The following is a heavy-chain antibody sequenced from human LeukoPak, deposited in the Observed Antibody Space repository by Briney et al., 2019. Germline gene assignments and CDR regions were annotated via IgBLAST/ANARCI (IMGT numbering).Heavy chain of an antibody. J-gene: IGHJ4*02. CDR1: GGSISSGGYY. Sequence: PSQTLSLTCTVSGGSISSGGYYWSWIRQHPGKGLEWIGYIYYSGSTYYNPSLKSRVTISVDRSKNQFSLKLSSVTAADTAVYYCARSHYYDSSGYYYFDYWGQGTLVTVSS. CDR3: ARSHYYDSSGYYYFDY. CDR2: IYYSGST. D-gene: IGHD3-22*01. V-gene: IGHV4-31*03.